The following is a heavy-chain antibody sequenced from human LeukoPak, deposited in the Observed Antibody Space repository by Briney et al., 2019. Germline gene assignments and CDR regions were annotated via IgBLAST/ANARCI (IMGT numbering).Heavy chain of an antibody. J-gene: IGHJ4*02. D-gene: IGHD3-22*01. Sequence: SETLSLTCAVYGGSFSGYYWSWTRQPPGKGLEWIGEINHSGSTNYNPSLKSRVTISVDTSKNQFSLKLSSVTAADTAVYYCARLDYYDSSRGFDYWGQGTLVTVSS. CDR1: GGSFSGYY. CDR3: ARLDYYDSSRGFDY. CDR2: INHSGST. V-gene: IGHV4-34*01.